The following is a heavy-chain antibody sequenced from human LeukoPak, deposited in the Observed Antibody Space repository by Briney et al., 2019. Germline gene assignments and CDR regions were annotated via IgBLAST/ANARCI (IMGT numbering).Heavy chain of an antibody. CDR2: INHSGST. CDR1: GGSFSGYY. D-gene: IGHD5-24*01. CDR3: ARGANRSDANAGKREFGY. V-gene: IGHV4-34*01. Sequence: SETLSLTCAVYGGSFSGYYWSWIRQPPGKGLEWIGEINHSGSTNYNPSLKSRVTISVDTSKNQFSLKLSSVTAADTAVYYCARGANRSDANAGKREFGYWGQGTLVTVSS. J-gene: IGHJ4*02.